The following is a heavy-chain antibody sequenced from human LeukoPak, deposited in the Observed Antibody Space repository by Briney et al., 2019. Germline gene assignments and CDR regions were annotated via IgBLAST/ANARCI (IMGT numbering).Heavy chain of an antibody. CDR2: IYYTGST. D-gene: IGHD6-13*01. CDR3: ARQMISGIAAAGSNWFNP. J-gene: IGHJ5*02. V-gene: IGHV4-59*08. CDR1: GGAISTYY. Sequence: SETLSLTCTVSGGAISTYYWSWIRQTPGMGLEWIGYIYYTGSTNYNPSLKSQVTISVDTSKNQFSLKLSSVTAADTAVYYCARQMISGIAAAGSNWFNPWGQGTLVTVSS.